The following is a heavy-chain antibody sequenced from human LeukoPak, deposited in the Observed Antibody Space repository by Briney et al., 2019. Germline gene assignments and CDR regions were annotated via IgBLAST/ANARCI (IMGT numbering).Heavy chain of an antibody. D-gene: IGHD2-2*01. CDR2: ISSSGSNT. V-gene: IGHV3-23*01. CDR3: AKDLGPDCSSTSCSLDY. Sequence: GGSLRLSCAASGFTFSRYPMDWVRQAPGKGLEWVSHISSSGSNTHYADSVKGRFSISRANSRDTPYLQMNSLRAEDTAVYYCAKDLGPDCSSTSCSLDYWGQGVVVTVSS. J-gene: IGHJ4*02. CDR1: GFTFSRYP.